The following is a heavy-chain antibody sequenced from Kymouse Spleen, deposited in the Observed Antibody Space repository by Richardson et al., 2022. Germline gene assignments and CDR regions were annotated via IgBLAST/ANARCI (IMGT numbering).Heavy chain of an antibody. J-gene: IGHJ6*02. Sequence: QVQLQESGPGLVKPSGTLSLTCAVSGGSISSSNWWSWVRQPPGKGLEWIGEIYHSGSTNYNPSLKSRVTISVDKSKNQFSLKLSSVTAADTAVYYCARDFLYYYGSGSLYYYYYGMDVWGQGTTVTVSS. CDR1: GGSISSSNW. D-gene: IGHD3-10*01. CDR3: ARDFLYYYGSGSLYYYYYGMDV. V-gene: IGHV4-4*02. CDR2: IYHSGST.